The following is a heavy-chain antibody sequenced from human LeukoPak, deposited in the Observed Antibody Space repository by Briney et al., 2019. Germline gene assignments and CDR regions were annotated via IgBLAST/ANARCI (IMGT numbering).Heavy chain of an antibody. CDR1: GFTFSSYW. D-gene: IGHD7-27*01. J-gene: IGHJ4*02. CDR2: INSDGSST. CDR3: ARANWGWVGYFDY. V-gene: IGHV3-74*01. Sequence: GGSLRLSCAASGFTFSSYWMHWVRQAPGKGLVWVSRINSDGSSTGYADSVKGRFTISRDNAKNTLYLQMNSLRAEDTAVYYCARANWGWVGYFDYWGQGTLVTVSS.